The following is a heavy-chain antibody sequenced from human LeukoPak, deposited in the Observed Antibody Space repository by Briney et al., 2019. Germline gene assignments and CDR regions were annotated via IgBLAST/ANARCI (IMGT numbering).Heavy chain of an antibody. V-gene: IGHV3-23*01. Sequence: PGGSLRLSCTASGFTFSSYGMSWVRQAPGKGLEWVSVISADSATTFCADSVKGRFTISRDNAKNTVFLQMSSLRAEDTALYYCARKSASGNYPLDYWGQGTLVTVSS. CDR1: GFTFSSYG. CDR2: ISADSATT. D-gene: IGHD3-10*01. CDR3: ARKSASGNYPLDY. J-gene: IGHJ4*02.